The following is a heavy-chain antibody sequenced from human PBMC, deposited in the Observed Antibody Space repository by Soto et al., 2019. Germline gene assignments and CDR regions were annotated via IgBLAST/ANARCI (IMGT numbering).Heavy chain of an antibody. CDR1: GFTFSSYD. V-gene: IGHV3-13*01. Sequence: PGGSLRLSCAASGFTFSSYDMHWVRQATGKGLEWVSAIGTAGGTYYPGSVKGRLPISRDNSKNTLYLQMNSLRAEDTAVYYCAKESLASYYDFWSGGQGPRCFDYWGQGTLVTVSS. J-gene: IGHJ4*02. CDR3: AKESLASYYDFWSGGQGPRCFDY. D-gene: IGHD3-3*01. CDR2: IGTAGGT.